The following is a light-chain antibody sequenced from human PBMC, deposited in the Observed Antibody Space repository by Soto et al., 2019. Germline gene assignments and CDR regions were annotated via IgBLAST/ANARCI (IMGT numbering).Light chain of an antibody. CDR1: SSDVGGYNY. CDR3: SSYRSSSTYV. V-gene: IGLV2-14*01. Sequence: QSVLTQPAAVSGSPGQSITISCTGTSSDVGGYNYVSWYQQHPGKAPKLMIYEVTNRPSGVSNRFSGSKSGKTASLTISGLQAEEEADYYCSSYRSSSTYVFGPGTKVTVL. CDR2: EVT. J-gene: IGLJ1*01.